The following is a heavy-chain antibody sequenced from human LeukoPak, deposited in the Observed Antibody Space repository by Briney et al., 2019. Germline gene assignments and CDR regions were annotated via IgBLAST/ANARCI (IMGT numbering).Heavy chain of an antibody. CDR1: GFAFSTFA. Sequence: PGGSLRLSCAASGFAFSTFAMSWVRQAPGKGLEWVSGISATGGSTYYADSVKGRFTISRDNSKNTVILQMSSLRLEDTALYYCAKRHGRGGTCYSDSYYLDVWGKGTTVTVSS. CDR2: ISATGGST. V-gene: IGHV3-23*01. D-gene: IGHD2-15*01. CDR3: AKRHGRGGTCYSDSYYLDV. J-gene: IGHJ6*03.